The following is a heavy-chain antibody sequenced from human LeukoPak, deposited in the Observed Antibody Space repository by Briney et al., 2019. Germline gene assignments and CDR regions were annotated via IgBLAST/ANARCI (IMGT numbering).Heavy chain of an antibody. D-gene: IGHD6-19*01. J-gene: IGHJ6*03. V-gene: IGHV1-69*13. CDR3: ARAPYSSGGSTNYYYYYYMDV. Sequence: ASVKVSCKASGGTFSSSAISWVRQAPGQGLEWMGRVIPIFGTTNYAQKFQGRVTITADESTNTAYMELSSLRSEDTAVYYCARAPYSSGGSTNYYYYYYMDVWGKGTTVTVSS. CDR1: GGTFSSSA. CDR2: VIPIFGTT.